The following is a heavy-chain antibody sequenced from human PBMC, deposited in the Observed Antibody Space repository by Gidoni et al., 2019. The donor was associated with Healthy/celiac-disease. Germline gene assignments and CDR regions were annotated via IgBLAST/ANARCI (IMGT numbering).Heavy chain of an antibody. CDR1: GYPFTSYG. CDR2: ISAYNGNT. J-gene: IGHJ6*03. Sequence: HVQLLHSGAEAKKPGVAVKVSCQASGYPFTSYGISCVRQAPGQGLAWMGWISAYNGNTNYAQKLQGRVTMTTDTSTSRAYMELRSLRSDDTAVYYCAGAKAPSIAAAANDYYYYMDVWGKGTPVTVSS. CDR3: AGAKAPSIAAAANDYYYYMDV. D-gene: IGHD6-13*01. V-gene: IGHV1-18*01.